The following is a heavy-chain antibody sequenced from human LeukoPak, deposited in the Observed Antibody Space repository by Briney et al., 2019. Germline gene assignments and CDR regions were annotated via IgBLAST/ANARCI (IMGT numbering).Heavy chain of an antibody. CDR3: ARHRAARYNDAFDI. J-gene: IGHJ3*02. D-gene: IGHD3-16*02. CDR2: INHSGST. V-gene: IGHV4-34*01. CDR1: GGSFSGYY. Sequence: SETLSLTCAVYGGSFSGYYWSWIRQPPGKGLEWIGEINHSGSTNYNPSLKSRVTISVDTSKNQFSLKLSSVTAADTAVYYCARHRAARYNDAFDIWGQGTMVTVSS.